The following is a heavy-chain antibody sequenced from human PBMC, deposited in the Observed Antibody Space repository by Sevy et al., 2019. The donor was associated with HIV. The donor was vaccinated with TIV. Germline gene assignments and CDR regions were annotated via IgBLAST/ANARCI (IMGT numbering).Heavy chain of an antibody. Sequence: ASVKVSCKVSGKTLTALAIHWVRQAPGNGLEWMATYDPEDAETYYAQRFQGRVTMTEDTSTDTAYMEMSSLGSEDTAVFYCAGTKDYYDNSGDPFDYWGQGTLVTVSS. D-gene: IGHD3-22*01. CDR1: GKTLTALA. CDR3: AGTKDYYDNSGDPFDY. J-gene: IGHJ4*02. V-gene: IGHV1-24*01. CDR2: YDPEDAET.